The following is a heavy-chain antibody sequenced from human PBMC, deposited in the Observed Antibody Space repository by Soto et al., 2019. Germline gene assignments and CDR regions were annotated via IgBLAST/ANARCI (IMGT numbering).Heavy chain of an antibody. CDR1: GGSISSYY. V-gene: IGHV4-59*01. CDR2: IYYNGNT. Sequence: SETLSLTCTVSGGSISSYYWSWIRQPPGKGLEWIGYIYYNGNTKYSPSLKSRVTMSVDTSKNHFSLKLISVTTADTAVYFCAREGNLGRCIQPLDSWGQGTLVTVSS. CDR3: AREGNLGRCIQPLDS. D-gene: IGHD3-3*02. J-gene: IGHJ4*02.